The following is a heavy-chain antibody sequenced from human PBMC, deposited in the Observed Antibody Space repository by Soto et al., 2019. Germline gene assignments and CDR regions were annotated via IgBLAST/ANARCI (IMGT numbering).Heavy chain of an antibody. J-gene: IGHJ4*02. Sequence: QILLVQSGAEVKKPGASVKVSCKASGYTFTNYDIGWVRQAPGQGLEWMGWISPYSGNTKYAQKLQGRVTMTTDTSTTTAYMELRSRRSDDTAVFYCVRFASSGWYTGGYWGQGTLVTVSS. D-gene: IGHD6-19*01. CDR1: GYTFTNYD. V-gene: IGHV1-18*01. CDR3: VRFASSGWYTGGY. CDR2: ISPYSGNT.